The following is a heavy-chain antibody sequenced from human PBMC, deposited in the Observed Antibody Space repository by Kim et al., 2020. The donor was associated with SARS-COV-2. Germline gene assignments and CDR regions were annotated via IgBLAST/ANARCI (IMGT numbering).Heavy chain of an antibody. CDR3: AYRTGFDY. Sequence: GGSLRLSCAASGFSFSSYDMSWVRQAPGKGLEWVSTISKSGGSADYADSVKGRFTVSRDNSKNMIYLQMNSVRAEDTATYYCAYRTGFDYWGQGTLVTVS. D-gene: IGHD1-1*01. V-gene: IGHV3-23*01. J-gene: IGHJ4*02. CDR1: GFSFSSYD. CDR2: ISKSGGSA.